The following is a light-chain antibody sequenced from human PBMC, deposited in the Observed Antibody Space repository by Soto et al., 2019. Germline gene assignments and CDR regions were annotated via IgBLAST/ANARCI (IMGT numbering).Light chain of an antibody. CDR1: QGISSY. CDR3: QQLNSYSIT. V-gene: IGKV1-9*01. CDR2: AAS. Sequence: DIQLTQSPSFLSASVGVRVTITCRASQGISSYLAWYQQKPGKAPKLLIYAASTLQSGVPSRFSGSGSGTEFTLTISSLQPEDFATYYCQQLNSYSITFGQGTRLEIK. J-gene: IGKJ5*01.